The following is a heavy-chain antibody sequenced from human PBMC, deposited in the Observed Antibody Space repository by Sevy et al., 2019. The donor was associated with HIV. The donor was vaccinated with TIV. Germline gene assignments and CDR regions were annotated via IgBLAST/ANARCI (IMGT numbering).Heavy chain of an antibody. CDR3: AKGFCSGATCPRDYYYYGMDV. Sequence: GGSLRLSCSASEFTFSSYAMSWVRQAPGKGLEWVSSISGSGRFTYYADFVEGRFIISRDNSKNTLSVQMNSLRAEDTXVYYCAKGFCSGATCPRDYYYYGMDVWGQGTTVTVSS. D-gene: IGHD2-15*01. V-gene: IGHV3-23*01. CDR1: EFTFSSYA. J-gene: IGHJ6*02. CDR2: ISGSGRFT.